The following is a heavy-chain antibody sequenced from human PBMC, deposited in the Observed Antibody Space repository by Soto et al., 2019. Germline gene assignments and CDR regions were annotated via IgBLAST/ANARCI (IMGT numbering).Heavy chain of an antibody. CDR1: GFLFDSFA. Sequence: GGSLRLSCVGSGFLFDSFAMNWVRQAPGKGLEWVAYINKGGDIYYAHSVKGRFTISRDNAKNSSFLQMSSLTDEDTAVYYCAKSGDSAGWGIDFWGQGTLVTVSS. V-gene: IGHV3-7*03. CDR2: INKGGDI. D-gene: IGHD6-19*01. J-gene: IGHJ4*02. CDR3: AKSGDSAGWGIDF.